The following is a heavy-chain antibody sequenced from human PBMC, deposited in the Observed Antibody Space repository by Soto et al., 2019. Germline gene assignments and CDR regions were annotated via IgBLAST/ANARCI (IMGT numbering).Heavy chain of an antibody. CDR2: INPNSGGT. CDR3: EREVRYYDFWSGYYTGFYYYYGMDV. J-gene: IGHJ6*02. V-gene: IGHV1-2*02. Sequence: QVQLVQSGAEVKKPGASVKVSCKASGYTFTGYYMHWVRQAPGQGLEWMGWINPNSGGTNYAQKFQGRVTMTRDTSISTDYMELSRLRSDDTAVYYCEREVRYYDFWSGYYTGFYYYYGMDVWGQGTTVTVSS. D-gene: IGHD3-3*01. CDR1: GYTFTGYY.